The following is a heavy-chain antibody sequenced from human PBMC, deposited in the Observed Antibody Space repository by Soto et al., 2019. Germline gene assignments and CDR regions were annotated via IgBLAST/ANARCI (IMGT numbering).Heavy chain of an antibody. CDR3: ARDHRYCNSTSCSGIDYYYYMDV. Sequence: QVQLVESGGGLVKPGGSLRLSCAASGFTFSDYYMSWIRQAPGKGLEWVSYISSSGSTIYYADSVKGRFTISRDNAKNSLYLQMNSLRAEDTAVYYCARDHRYCNSTSCSGIDYYYYMDVWGKGTTVTVSS. V-gene: IGHV3-11*01. CDR1: GFTFSDYY. CDR2: ISSSGSTI. D-gene: IGHD2-2*01. J-gene: IGHJ6*03.